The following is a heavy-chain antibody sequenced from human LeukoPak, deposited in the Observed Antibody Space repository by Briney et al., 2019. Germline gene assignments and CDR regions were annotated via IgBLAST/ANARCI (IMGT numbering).Heavy chain of an antibody. Sequence: SETLSLTCSVSGDSFRSYYWSWIRQSPGKGLEWIGYVYYSGNTNYNPSLNSRVTISVDTSKNQFSLKLTSVTAADTAVYYCARLGATGGRYYFDYWGQGTLVTVSS. D-gene: IGHD2-8*02. CDR3: ARLGATGGRYYFDY. V-gene: IGHV4-59*08. CDR1: GDSFRSYY. CDR2: VYYSGNT. J-gene: IGHJ4*02.